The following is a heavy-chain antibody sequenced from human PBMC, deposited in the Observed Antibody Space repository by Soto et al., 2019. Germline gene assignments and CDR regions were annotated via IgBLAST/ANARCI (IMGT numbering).Heavy chain of an antibody. Sequence: GGSLRLSCASSWFTFIGSAMHWVRQASGKGLEWVGRIRSKANSYATAYAASVKGRFTISRDDSKNTAYLQMNSLKTEDTAVYYCTRGYSSGWYLPLYNWFDPWGQGTLVTVSS. CDR1: WFTFIGSA. D-gene: IGHD6-19*01. CDR3: TRGYSSGWYLPLYNWFDP. V-gene: IGHV3-73*01. CDR2: IRSKANSYAT. J-gene: IGHJ5*02.